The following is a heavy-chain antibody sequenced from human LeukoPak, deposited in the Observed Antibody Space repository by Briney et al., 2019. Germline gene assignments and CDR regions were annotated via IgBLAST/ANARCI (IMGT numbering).Heavy chain of an antibody. CDR1: GGSFSGYY. CDR2: INHSGST. CDR3: ARGGVGASMDV. J-gene: IGHJ6*02. D-gene: IGHD1-26*01. V-gene: IGHV4-34*01. Sequence: SETLSLTCAVYGGSFSGYYWSWIRQPPGKGLEWIGEINHSGSTNYNPSLKSRVTISVDRSKNQFSLKLSSVTAADTAVYYCARGGVGASMDVWGQGTTVTVSS.